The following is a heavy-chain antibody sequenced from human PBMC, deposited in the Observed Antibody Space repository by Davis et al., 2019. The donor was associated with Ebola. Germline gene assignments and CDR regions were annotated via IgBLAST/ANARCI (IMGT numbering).Heavy chain of an antibody. D-gene: IGHD5-12*01. J-gene: IGHJ4*02. V-gene: IGHV5-51*01. CDR3: AAGYSSKWFPSFDY. CDR2: FYPGDSQT. CDR1: AYSSPDYW. Sequence: GESLKISCKGSAYSSPDYWIAWILQLPGKGLEWMGIFYPGDSQTRYSPSFQGQVTISADNSISTAYLQWNYLEASDTAMYYCAAGYSSKWFPSFDYWGQGTLVTVSS.